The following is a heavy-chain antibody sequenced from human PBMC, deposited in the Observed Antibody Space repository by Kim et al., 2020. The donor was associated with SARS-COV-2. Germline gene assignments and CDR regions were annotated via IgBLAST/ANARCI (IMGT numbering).Heavy chain of an antibody. J-gene: IGHJ6*02. D-gene: IGHD6-13*01. CDR2: VDPEDGAT. Sequence: ASVKVSCKVSGYTLTELSMHWVRQAPGKGLDWMGGVDPEDGATIYAQKFQGRVTMTEDTSTDTAYMELSSLRSEDTAVYYCATAPAIAAAGASGYYYGMDVWGQGTTVTVSS. CDR3: ATAPAIAAAGASGYYYGMDV. V-gene: IGHV1-24*01. CDR1: GYTLTELS.